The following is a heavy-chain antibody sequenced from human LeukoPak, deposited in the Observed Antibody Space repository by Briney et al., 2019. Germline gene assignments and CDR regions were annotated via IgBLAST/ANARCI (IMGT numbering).Heavy chain of an antibody. Sequence: GGSLRLPCAASGFPFSSYAMSWVRQTPGKGLEWVSAISSSGDSTYYGDSVKGRFTISRDNSKNTLYLQMNSLRAEDTAVYYCAKEGEQRTSSRWFGIDYWGQGTLVTVSS. V-gene: IGHV3-23*01. J-gene: IGHJ4*02. CDR2: ISSSGDST. D-gene: IGHD6-13*01. CDR3: AKEGEQRTSSRWFGIDY. CDR1: GFPFSSYA.